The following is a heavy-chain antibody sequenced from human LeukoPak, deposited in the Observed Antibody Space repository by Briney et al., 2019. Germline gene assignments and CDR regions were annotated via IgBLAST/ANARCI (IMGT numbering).Heavy chain of an antibody. CDR2: ISWDGGST. CDR1: GFTFDDYT. CDR3: AKDSNYYDSSGYLLYYSDY. Sequence: PGESLRLSCAASGFTFDDYTMHWVRQAPGKGLEWVSLISWDGGSTYYADSVKGRFTISRDNSKNSLYLQMNSLRTEDTALYYCAKDSNYYDSSGYLLYYSDYWGQGTLVTVSS. J-gene: IGHJ4*02. D-gene: IGHD3-22*01. V-gene: IGHV3-43*01.